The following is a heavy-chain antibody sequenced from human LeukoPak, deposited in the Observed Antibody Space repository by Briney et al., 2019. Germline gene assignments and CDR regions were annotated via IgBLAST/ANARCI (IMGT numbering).Heavy chain of an antibody. Sequence: GASVKVSCKASGYTFTSYDINWVRQATGQGLEWMGWMNPNSGNTGYAQKFQGRVTMTRNASINTAYMELSSLRSEDTAVYYCARAAVATRRGSWFDPWGQGTLVTVSS. V-gene: IGHV1-8*02. CDR2: MNPNSGNT. CDR1: GYTFTSYD. CDR3: ARAAVATRRGSWFDP. D-gene: IGHD5-12*01. J-gene: IGHJ5*02.